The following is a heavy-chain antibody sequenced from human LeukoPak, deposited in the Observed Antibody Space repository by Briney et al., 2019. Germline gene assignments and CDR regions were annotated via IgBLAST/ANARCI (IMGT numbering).Heavy chain of an antibody. D-gene: IGHD3-3*01. Sequence: SETLSLTCTVSGYSISSGYYWGWIRQPPGKGLEWIGSIYHSGSTNYNPSLKSRVTMSVDTSKNQFSLKLSSVTAADTAVYYCARYDFNKFFDYWGQGTLVTVSS. CDR1: GYSISSGYY. CDR2: IYHSGST. CDR3: ARYDFNKFFDY. V-gene: IGHV4-38-2*02. J-gene: IGHJ4*02.